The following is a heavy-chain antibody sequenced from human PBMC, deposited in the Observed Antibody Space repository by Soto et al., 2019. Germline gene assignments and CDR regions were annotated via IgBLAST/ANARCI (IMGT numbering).Heavy chain of an antibody. V-gene: IGHV3-30*02. Sequence: DSVKGRFTISRDNSKNTLYLQMNSLRAEDTAVYYCAKARDGDYVFDYWGQGTLVTVSS. CDR3: AKARDGDYVFDY. J-gene: IGHJ4*02. D-gene: IGHD4-17*01.